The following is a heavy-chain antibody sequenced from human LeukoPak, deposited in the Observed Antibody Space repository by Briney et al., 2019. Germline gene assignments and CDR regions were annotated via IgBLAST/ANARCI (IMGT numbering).Heavy chain of an antibody. CDR3: AKVPHSWGLFDS. Sequence: GGSLRLSCAASGFTFSRYGLHWVRQAPGKGLEWVAFIRDDGSTRYYAESVKGRFTVSRDNSKNTLYLQMDSLRIEDTAVYYCAKVPHSWGLFDSWGQGTLVTVSS. CDR2: IRDDGSTR. J-gene: IGHJ4*02. CDR1: GFTFSRYG. V-gene: IGHV3-30*02. D-gene: IGHD3-16*01.